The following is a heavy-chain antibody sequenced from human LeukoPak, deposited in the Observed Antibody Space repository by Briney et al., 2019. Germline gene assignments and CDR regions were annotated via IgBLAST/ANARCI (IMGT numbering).Heavy chain of an antibody. J-gene: IGHJ4*02. CDR3: ARTTVTAPFDY. CDR1: GFTFSSYG. CDR2: IWYDGSNK. Sequence: PGGSLRLSCAASGFTFSSYGMYWVRQAPGKGLEWVAVIWYDGSNKYYADSVKGRFTISRDNSKNTLYLQMNSLRAEDTAVYYCARTTVTAPFDYWGQGTLVTVSS. V-gene: IGHV3-33*01. D-gene: IGHD4-17*01.